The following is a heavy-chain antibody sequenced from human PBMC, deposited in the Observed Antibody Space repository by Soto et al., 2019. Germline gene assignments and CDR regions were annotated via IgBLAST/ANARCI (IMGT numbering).Heavy chain of an antibody. J-gene: IGHJ3*02. D-gene: IGHD3-22*01. CDR1: GGSVSTYY. CDR3: ARTYDDSGPNSGGYGFDI. CDR2: IYYSGST. V-gene: IGHV4-59*02. Sequence: QAQLQESGPGLVKPSETLSLTCTVSGGSVSTYYWSWIRQPPGKGLEWIAYIYYSGSTSYNPSLKSRVTISGDKYKRQFSLKLSSVTAADTAVYYCARTYDDSGPNSGGYGFDIWGQGTMVTVSS.